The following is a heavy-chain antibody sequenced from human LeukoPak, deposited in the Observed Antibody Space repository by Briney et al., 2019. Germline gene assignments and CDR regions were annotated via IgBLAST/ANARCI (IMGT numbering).Heavy chain of an antibody. D-gene: IGHD6-19*01. CDR1: GGSISSTSYY. V-gene: IGHV4-39*07. J-gene: IGHJ4*02. CDR2: INHSGST. Sequence: SETLSLTCTISGGSISSTSYYWSWIRQPPGKGLEWIGEINHSGSTNYNPSLKSRVTISVDTSKNQFSLKLSSVTAADTAVYYCARVRSARSGWFDYWGQGTLVTVSS. CDR3: ARVRSARSGWFDY.